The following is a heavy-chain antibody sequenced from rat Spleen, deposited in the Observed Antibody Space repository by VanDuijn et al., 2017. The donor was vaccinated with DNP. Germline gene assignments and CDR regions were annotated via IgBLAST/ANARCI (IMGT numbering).Heavy chain of an antibody. CDR1: GFTFNKYW. J-gene: IGHJ4*01. CDR2: ITSSGGST. Sequence: EVQLVESGGDLVQPGRSLKLSCVASGFTFNKYWMTWIRQVPGKGLEWVAAITSSGGSTYYPDSVKGRFTISRDNAKNTLYLQMNSLRSEDTATYYCARLARYAVDAWGQGSSVTVSS. V-gene: IGHV5-31*01. CDR3: ARLARYAVDA.